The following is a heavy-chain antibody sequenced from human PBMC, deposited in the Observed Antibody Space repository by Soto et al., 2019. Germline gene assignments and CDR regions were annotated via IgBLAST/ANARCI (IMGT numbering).Heavy chain of an antibody. V-gene: IGHV1-18*01. CDR2: ISAYNGNT. CDR1: VYTFTSYV. CDR3: ARAIPTIFGVVNYCFAY. Sequence: GASGKVSCKASVYTFTSYVISWVRQAPGQGLEWMGWISAYNGNTNYAQKLQGRVTMTTDTSTSTAYMELRSLRSDDTAVYYCARAIPTIFGVVNYCFAYWGQGTLVTVSS. J-gene: IGHJ4*02. D-gene: IGHD3-3*01.